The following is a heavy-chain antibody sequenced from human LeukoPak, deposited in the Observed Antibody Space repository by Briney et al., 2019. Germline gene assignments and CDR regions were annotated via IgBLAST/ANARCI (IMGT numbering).Heavy chain of an antibody. CDR2: IIPILGIA. V-gene: IGHV1-69*04. J-gene: IGHJ3*02. CDR3: ARIGGSPDAFDI. Sequence: SVKVSCKASGGTFSSYAISWVRQAPGQGLEWMGRIIPILGIANYAQKFQGRVAITADKSTSTAYMELSSLRSEDTAVYYCARIGGSPDAFDIWGQGTMVTVSS. CDR1: GGTFSSYA.